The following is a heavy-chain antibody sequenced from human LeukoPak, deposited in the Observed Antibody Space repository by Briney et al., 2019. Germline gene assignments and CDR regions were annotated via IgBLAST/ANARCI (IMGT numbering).Heavy chain of an antibody. V-gene: IGHV3-30*02. CDR3: ANRRGTAMLFEY. Sequence: PAGGSLRLSCAASGFTFSSYGMHWVRQAPGKGLEWVAFIRYDGSNKYYADSVKGRFTISRDNSKNTLYLQMNSLRVEDTAVYYCANRRGTAMLFEYWGQGTLVTVSS. CDR1: GFTFSSYG. D-gene: IGHD5-18*01. CDR2: IRYDGSNK. J-gene: IGHJ1*01.